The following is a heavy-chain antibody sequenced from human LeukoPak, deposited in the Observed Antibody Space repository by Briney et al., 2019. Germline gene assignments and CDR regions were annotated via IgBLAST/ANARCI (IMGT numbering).Heavy chain of an antibody. CDR2: IRYDGSNK. V-gene: IGHV3-30*02. J-gene: IGHJ4*02. Sequence: GGSLRLSCAASGFTFSSYGMHWVRQAPGKGLEWVAFIRYDGSNKYYADSVKGRFTISRDNSKNTLYLQMNSLRAEDTAVYYCAKIEIEVRGVIPDDYWGQGTLVTVSS. CDR3: AKIEIEVRGVIPDDY. CDR1: GFTFSSYG. D-gene: IGHD3-10*01.